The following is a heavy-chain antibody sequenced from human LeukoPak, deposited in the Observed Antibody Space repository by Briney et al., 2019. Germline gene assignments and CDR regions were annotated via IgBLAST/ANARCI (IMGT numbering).Heavy chain of an antibody. CDR1: GGSISGYY. Sequence: RSETLSLTCTVSGGSISGYYWSWIRQPPGKGLEWVGYVYYSGSTNYNPSLKSRVTISVDTSKNQFSLKLSSVTAADTAVYYCAMRGGWYCSSTSCYVNDYWGQGTLVTVSS. CDR3: AMRGGWYCSSTSCYVNDY. D-gene: IGHD2-2*01. CDR2: VYYSGST. J-gene: IGHJ4*02. V-gene: IGHV4-59*12.